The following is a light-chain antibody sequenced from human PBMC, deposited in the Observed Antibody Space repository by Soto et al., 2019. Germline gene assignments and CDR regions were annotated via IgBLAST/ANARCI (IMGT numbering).Light chain of an antibody. CDR2: DVS. CDR3: SSFTGSNYV. V-gene: IGLV2-14*03. CDR1: IIDVGVYNF. Sequence: QSVLTQPASVSGSPGQSITISCTGTIIDVGVYNFVSWYQQYPGKAPKLMICDVSNRPSGVSNRFSGSKSGNTASLTISGLQAEDEADYYCSSFTGSNYVFGTGTKVTVL. J-gene: IGLJ1*01.